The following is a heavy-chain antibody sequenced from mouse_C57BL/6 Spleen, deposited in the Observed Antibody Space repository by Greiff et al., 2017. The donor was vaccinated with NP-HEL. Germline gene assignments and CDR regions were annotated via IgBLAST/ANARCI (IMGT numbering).Heavy chain of an antibody. CDR1: GYTFTDYY. CDR3: ATTVVAPYFDY. J-gene: IGHJ2*01. V-gene: IGHV1-26*01. D-gene: IGHD1-1*01. Sequence: EVQLQQSGPELVKPGASVKISCKASGYTFTDYYMNWVKQSHGKSLEWIGDINPNNGGTSYNQKFKGKATLTVDKSSSTAYMEHRSLTSEDSAVFYCATTVVAPYFDYWGQGTTLTVSS. CDR2: INPNNGGT.